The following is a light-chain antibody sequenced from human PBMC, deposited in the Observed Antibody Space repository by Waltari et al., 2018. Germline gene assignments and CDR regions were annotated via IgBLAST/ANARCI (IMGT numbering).Light chain of an antibody. CDR3: QQYNYWPPAYS. Sequence: EIVMTQSPATLSMSPGERATLPCRACRYVGTSLAWYQQKPGQAPRLLIYDASARATGIPARFSGSGSGTEFTLTISSLQSEDFVVYYCQQYNYWPPAYSFGQGTKLEIK. V-gene: IGKV3-15*01. J-gene: IGKJ2*01. CDR1: RYVGTS. CDR2: DAS.